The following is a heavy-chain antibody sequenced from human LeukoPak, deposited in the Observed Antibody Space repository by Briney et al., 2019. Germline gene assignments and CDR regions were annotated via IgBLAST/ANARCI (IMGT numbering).Heavy chain of an antibody. Sequence: GGSLRLSCAASGFTFTTYAMSWVRQAPGKGLEWVSTISAGAGTTYYADSVKGRFTISRDNSKNTLYLQMNSLRAEDTAVYYCARDSGGDGYRDAFDLWGQGTMVTVSS. CDR3: ARDSGGDGYRDAFDL. V-gene: IGHV3-23*01. CDR1: GFTFTTYA. J-gene: IGHJ3*01. CDR2: ISAGAGTT. D-gene: IGHD5-24*01.